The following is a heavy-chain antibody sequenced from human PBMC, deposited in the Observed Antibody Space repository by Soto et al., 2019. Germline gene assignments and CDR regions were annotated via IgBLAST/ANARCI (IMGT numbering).Heavy chain of an antibody. D-gene: IGHD3-3*01. V-gene: IGHV4-59*08. CDR3: ARHENYDFWSGYYFGY. Sequence: SETLSLTCTVSGGSISSYYWSWIRQPPGKGLEWIGYIYYSGSTNYNPSLKSRVTISVDTSKNQFSLKLSSVTAADTAVYYCARHENYDFWSGYYFGYWGQGTLVTVSS. J-gene: IGHJ4*02. CDR1: GGSISSYY. CDR2: IYYSGST.